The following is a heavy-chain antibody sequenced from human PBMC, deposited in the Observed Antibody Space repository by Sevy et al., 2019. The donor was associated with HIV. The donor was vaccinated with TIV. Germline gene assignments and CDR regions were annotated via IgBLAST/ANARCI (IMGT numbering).Heavy chain of an antibody. Sequence: GGCLRLSCAASGFTVSSNYMSWVRQAPGKGLEWVSVIYSGGSTYYADSVKGRFTISRDNSKNTLYLQMNSLRAEDTSVYYCARSPRLGYCSGGSCYGYFDYWGQGTLVTVSS. CDR2: IYSGGST. D-gene: IGHD2-15*01. V-gene: IGHV3-53*01. CDR3: ARSPRLGYCSGGSCYGYFDY. J-gene: IGHJ4*02. CDR1: GFTVSSNY.